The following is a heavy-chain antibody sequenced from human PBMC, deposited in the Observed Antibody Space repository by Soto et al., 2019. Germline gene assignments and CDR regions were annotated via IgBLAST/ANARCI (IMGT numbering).Heavy chain of an antibody. Sequence: SETLSLTCAVYGGSFSCYYWSWIRQPPGKGLEWIGEINHSGSTNYNPSLKSRVTISVDTSKNQFSLKLSSVTAADTAVYYCARGSRGYYYYMDVWGKGTTVTVSS. CDR1: GGSFSCYY. V-gene: IGHV4-34*01. D-gene: IGHD3-10*01. CDR2: INHSGST. J-gene: IGHJ6*03. CDR3: ARGSRGYYYYMDV.